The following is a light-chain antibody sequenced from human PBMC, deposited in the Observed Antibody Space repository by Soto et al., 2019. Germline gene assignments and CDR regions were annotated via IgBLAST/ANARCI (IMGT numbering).Light chain of an antibody. Sequence: QSALTQPASVSGSPGQSITISCTGTSSDVGDYNRVSWYQQHPGKAPKLMIYEVTNRPSGVSIRFSGSKSGNTASLTISGLQPEDVADYYCSSYTSSSTLLYVFGTGTKVTVL. V-gene: IGLV2-14*01. CDR2: EVT. CDR1: SSDVGDYNR. J-gene: IGLJ1*01. CDR3: SSYTSSSTLLYV.